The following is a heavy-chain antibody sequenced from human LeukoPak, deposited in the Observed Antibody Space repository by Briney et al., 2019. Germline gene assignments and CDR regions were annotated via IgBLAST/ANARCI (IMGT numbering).Heavy chain of an antibody. J-gene: IGHJ4*02. CDR1: SGSITSSY. CDR2: IYYSGITNYHPST. D-gene: IGHD3-9*01. Sequence: KASETLSLTCSVSSGSITSSYWSWIRQPPGKGLQYIGYIYYSGITNYHPSTNYNPSLQTRVTISLGTSRMQFSLKLSSVTAADTAIYYCARAKSDTLTGYLIDSWGPGTLVTVSS. V-gene: IGHV4-59*01. CDR3: ARAKSDTLTGYLIDS.